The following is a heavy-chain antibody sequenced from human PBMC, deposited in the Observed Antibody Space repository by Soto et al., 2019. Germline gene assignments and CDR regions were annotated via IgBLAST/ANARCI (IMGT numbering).Heavy chain of an antibody. J-gene: IGHJ4*02. V-gene: IGHV3-30-3*01. CDR1: GFTFSNYA. CDR3: ARDKRDLRFLGWSYYFDY. D-gene: IGHD3-3*01. CDR2: ISYDGSNK. Sequence: QVQLVESGGGVVQPGRSLRLSCAPSGFTFSNYAMHWVRQAPGKGLEWVAVISYDGSNKYYADSVKGRFTISRDNSKNRLYLQMNGLRAEDTAVYYCARDKRDLRFLGWSYYFDYWGQGTLVTVSS.